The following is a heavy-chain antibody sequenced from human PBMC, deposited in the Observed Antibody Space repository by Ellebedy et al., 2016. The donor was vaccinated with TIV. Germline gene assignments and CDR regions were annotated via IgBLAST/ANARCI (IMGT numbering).Heavy chain of an antibody. Sequence: AASVQVSCKASGYIFTNYYIHWVRQAPGQGLEWMGTINPSGITTNYEQNFQGRLSMTRDTPTSTVYIDLSTLKSEDTAVYYCARAGGSSWYWYMDVWGKGTTVTVSS. V-gene: IGHV1-46*01. CDR1: GYIFTNYY. D-gene: IGHD6-13*01. CDR3: ARAGGSSWYWYMDV. CDR2: INPSGITT. J-gene: IGHJ6*03.